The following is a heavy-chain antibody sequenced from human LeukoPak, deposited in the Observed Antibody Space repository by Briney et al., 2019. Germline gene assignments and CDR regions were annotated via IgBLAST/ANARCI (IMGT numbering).Heavy chain of an antibody. CDR2: ISGGGGKT. CDR1: GFTFSSCA. V-gene: IGHV3-23*01. D-gene: IGHD2-21*02. CDR3: AKDPIVFNSGDYYLGAFNI. J-gene: IGHJ3*02. Sequence: GGSLRLSCEASGFTFSSCALSRVRQAPGKGLEWVSAISGGGGKTWYADSVKGRSTISRDNSKNTLYLQMNSLRAEDTALYYCAKDPIVFNSGDYYLGAFNIWGQGAMVTVSS.